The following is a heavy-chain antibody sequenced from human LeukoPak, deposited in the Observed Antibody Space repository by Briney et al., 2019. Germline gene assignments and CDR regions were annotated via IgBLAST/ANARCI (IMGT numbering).Heavy chain of an antibody. CDR3: ARQPRSIAVAGTIGFDY. J-gene: IGHJ4*02. V-gene: IGHV4-39*01. Sequence: PSETLSLTCTVSGSSISSISYYLGWIRQPPGKGLEWIGSIYYSGSTYYNPSLKSRVTISVDTSKNQFSLELSSVTAADTAVYYCARQPRSIAVAGTIGFDYWGQGTLVTVSS. CDR2: IYYSGST. D-gene: IGHD6-19*01. CDR1: GSSISSISYY.